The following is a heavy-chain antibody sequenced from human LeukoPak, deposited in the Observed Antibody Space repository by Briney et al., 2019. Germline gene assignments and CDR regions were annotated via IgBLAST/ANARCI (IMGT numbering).Heavy chain of an antibody. CDR1: GFTFSSYA. CDR3: GRVGAYYGSGSYSDY. J-gene: IGHJ4*02. V-gene: IGHV3-7*01. D-gene: IGHD3-10*01. Sequence: QPGGSLRLSCAASGFTFSSYAMSWVRQAPGKGLEWVANINQDGSQKYHVDSVKGRFTISRDNAKKSLYLQMNSLRAEDTAVYYCGRVGAYYGSGSYSDYWGQGTLVTVSS. CDR2: INQDGSQK.